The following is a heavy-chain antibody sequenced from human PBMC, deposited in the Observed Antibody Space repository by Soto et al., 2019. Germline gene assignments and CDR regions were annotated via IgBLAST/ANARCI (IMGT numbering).Heavy chain of an antibody. CDR1: GGSFSGYY. V-gene: IGHV4-34*01. Sequence: ASETLSLTCAVYGGSFSGYYWSWIRQPPGKGLEWNGEINYSGSTTYNPSLKSRVTISVDTSKNQFSLKLSSVTAADTAGYYCARHSSAYGPERAFDLWGQGTTVTVSS. CDR3: ARHSSAYGPERAFDL. D-gene: IGHD5-12*01. CDR2: INYSGST. J-gene: IGHJ3*01.